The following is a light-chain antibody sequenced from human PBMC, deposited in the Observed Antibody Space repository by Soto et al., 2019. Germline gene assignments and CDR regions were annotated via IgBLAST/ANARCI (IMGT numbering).Light chain of an antibody. J-gene: IGLJ2*01. Sequence: QSVLTQPPSASGTPGQRVSISCSGSNSNIGSKYVYWYQQLPGTAPKLLMYRNNQRPSGVPDQFSGSKSGTSASLAISGLRSEDEADYYCTAWDNNLGGPAFGGGTKVTAL. V-gene: IGLV1-47*01. CDR1: NSNIGSKY. CDR2: RNN. CDR3: TAWDNNLGGPA.